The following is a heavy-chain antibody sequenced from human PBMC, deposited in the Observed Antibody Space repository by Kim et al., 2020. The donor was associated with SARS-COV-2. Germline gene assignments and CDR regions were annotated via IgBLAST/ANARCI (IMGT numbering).Heavy chain of an antibody. CDR3: ARSGQQLVRDY. Sequence: TYYADSMKGRFTIAGDNPKNTLYLQMNSLRAEDTAVYYCARSGQQLVRDYWGQGTLVTVSS. J-gene: IGHJ4*02. D-gene: IGHD6-13*01. CDR2: T. V-gene: IGHV3-53*01.